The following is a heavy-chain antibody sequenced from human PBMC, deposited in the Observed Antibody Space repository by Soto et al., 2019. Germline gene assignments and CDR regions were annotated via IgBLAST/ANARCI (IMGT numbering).Heavy chain of an antibody. CDR3: ARDPVTVEQQLVSPFYYYGMDV. CDR1: GGTFSSYA. D-gene: IGHD6-13*01. CDR2: IIPIFGTA. V-gene: IGHV1-69*13. Sequence: ASVKVSCKASGGTFSSYAISWVRQAPGQGLEWMGGIIPIFGTANYAQKFQGRVTITADESTSTAYMELSSLRSEDTAVYYCARDPVTVEQQLVSPFYYYGMDVWGQGTTVTVSS. J-gene: IGHJ6*02.